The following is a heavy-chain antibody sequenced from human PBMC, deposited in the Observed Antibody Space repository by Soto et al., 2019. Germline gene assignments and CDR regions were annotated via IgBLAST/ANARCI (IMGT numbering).Heavy chain of an antibody. CDR2: IIPLFGTA. D-gene: IGHD6-19*01. Sequence: SVKVSCKTSGGTFSTYAIYWVRQAPGQGLEWMGAIIPLFGTADYAQKFQGRVTITADESTSTAYMELSSLRSEDTAVYYCARPKGSYRSGYYYFDYWGQGTLVTVSS. CDR3: ARPKGSYRSGYYYFDY. V-gene: IGHV1-69*13. CDR1: GGTFSTYA. J-gene: IGHJ4*02.